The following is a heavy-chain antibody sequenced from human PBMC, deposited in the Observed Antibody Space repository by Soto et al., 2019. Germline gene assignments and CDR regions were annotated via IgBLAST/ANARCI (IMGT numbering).Heavy chain of an antibody. CDR1: GFTFTSSA. CDR3: AVSVGSIPLFDY. Sequence: VKVSCKASGFTFTSSAVQWVRQARGQRLEWIGWIVVGSGNTNYAQKFQERVTITRDMSTSTAYMELSSLRSEDTTVYYCAVSVGSIPLFDYWGQGTLVTVSS. V-gene: IGHV1-58*01. CDR2: IVVGSGNT. J-gene: IGHJ4*02. D-gene: IGHD1-26*01.